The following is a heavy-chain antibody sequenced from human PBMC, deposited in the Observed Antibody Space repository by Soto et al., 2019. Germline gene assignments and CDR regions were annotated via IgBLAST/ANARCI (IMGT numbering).Heavy chain of an antibody. Sequence: QVQLVESGGGLVKPGGSPRLSCAASGFTFSDYYISWIRQAPGKGLEWVSYISSSGTIIYHADSVKGRFTISRDNAKKSLFLQMNSLRAEDTAVYYCARGKSIFYGMDVWGQGTTVTVSS. CDR2: ISSSGTII. J-gene: IGHJ6*02. CDR3: ARGKSIFYGMDV. D-gene: IGHD2-15*01. V-gene: IGHV3-11*01. CDR1: GFTFSDYY.